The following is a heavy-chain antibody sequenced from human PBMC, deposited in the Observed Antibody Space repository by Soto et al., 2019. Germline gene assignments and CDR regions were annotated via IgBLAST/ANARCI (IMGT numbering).Heavy chain of an antibody. D-gene: IGHD3-22*01. CDR3: ARDLGSSYYYDSSGYPIFDY. Sequence: ASVKVSCKASGYTFTGYYMHWVRQAPGQGLEWMGWINPNSGGTNYAQKFQGWVTMTRDTSISTAYMELSRLRSDDTAVYYCARDLGSSYYYDSSGYPIFDYWGQGTLVTVSS. CDR1: GYTFTGYY. V-gene: IGHV1-2*04. J-gene: IGHJ4*02. CDR2: INPNSGGT.